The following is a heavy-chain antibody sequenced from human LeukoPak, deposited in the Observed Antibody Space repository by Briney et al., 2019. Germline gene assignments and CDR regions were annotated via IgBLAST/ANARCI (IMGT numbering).Heavy chain of an antibody. Sequence: SETLSLTCTVSGGSISSSSYYWGWIRQPPGKGLEWIGSIYYTGSTFYNPSLKSRVTISVDTSKNQFSMKLSSATAADAAVYFCAREWTTWGAFDIWGQGTMVTVSS. CDR2: IYYTGST. J-gene: IGHJ3*02. D-gene: IGHD2/OR15-2a*01. V-gene: IGHV4-39*07. CDR3: AREWTTWGAFDI. CDR1: GGSISSSSYY.